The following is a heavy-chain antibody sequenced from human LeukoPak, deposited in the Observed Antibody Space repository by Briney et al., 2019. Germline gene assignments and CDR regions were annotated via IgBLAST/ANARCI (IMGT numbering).Heavy chain of an antibody. D-gene: IGHD3-22*01. CDR1: GGSISSSSYY. CDR3: ASGGDTDSRYFKY. V-gene: IGHV4-39*01. Sequence: SETLSLTCTVSGGSISSSSYYWGWIRQPPGKGLEWIGSIYYSGSTYYNPSLKSRVTISVDTSKNQFSLKLSSVTAADTAVYYCASGGDTDSRYFKYWGQGTLVTVSS. J-gene: IGHJ1*01. CDR2: IYYSGST.